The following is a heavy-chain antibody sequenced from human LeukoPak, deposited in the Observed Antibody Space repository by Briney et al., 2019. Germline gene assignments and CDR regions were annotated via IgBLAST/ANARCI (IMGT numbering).Heavy chain of an antibody. V-gene: IGHV4-59*01. Sequence: SETLSLTCTVSGGSISSYYWSWIRQPPGKGLEWIGYIYYSGSTNYNPSLKSRVTISVDTSKNQFSLKLSSVTAADTAAYYCARDRGLSSSSWYNWFDPWGQGTLVTVSS. CDR2: IYYSGST. J-gene: IGHJ5*02. D-gene: IGHD6-13*01. CDR1: GGSISSYY. CDR3: ARDRGLSSSSWYNWFDP.